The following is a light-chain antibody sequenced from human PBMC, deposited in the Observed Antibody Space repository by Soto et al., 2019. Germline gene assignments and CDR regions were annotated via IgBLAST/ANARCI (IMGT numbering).Light chain of an antibody. CDR2: DAS. CDR1: QSVDSNY. CDR3: QQRSNWPPIT. V-gene: IGKV3D-20*02. Sequence: EIVLTQSPDTLSLSPGERATLSCRASQSVDSNYLAWYQQKPGQAPRVLIYDASIRATGIPDRFSGSGSGTDFTLTISRLEPEDSAVYYCQQRSNWPPITFGQGTRLEIK. J-gene: IGKJ5*01.